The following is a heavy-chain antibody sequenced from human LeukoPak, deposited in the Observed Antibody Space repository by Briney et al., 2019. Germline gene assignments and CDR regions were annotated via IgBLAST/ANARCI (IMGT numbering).Heavy chain of an antibody. CDR2: IYENGGTT. J-gene: IGHJ4*02. D-gene: IGHD2-21*01. Sequence: GGSLRPSCIGSGFTFRSHAMSWVRQAPEKGLEFVSGIYENGGTTYYADSVKGRFSISRDNSKNTLYLQMDSLRGEDTAVYYCAKDFRIGYSAHFDYWGQGALVTVSS. CDR1: GFTFRSHA. CDR3: AKDFRIGYSAHFDY. V-gene: IGHV3-23*01.